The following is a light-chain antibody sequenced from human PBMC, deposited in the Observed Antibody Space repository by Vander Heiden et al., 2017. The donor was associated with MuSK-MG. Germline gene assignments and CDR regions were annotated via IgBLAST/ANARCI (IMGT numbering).Light chain of an antibody. V-gene: IGKV1-39*01. J-gene: IGKJ4*01. CDR2: AAS. Sequence: DIQMTQSPSSLSASVGDRVTITCRSSQSISSYLNWYQQKPGKAPNLLIYAASSLQSGVPSRFSGSGSGTDFTLTISRLQPEDFATYYCQQSDSIPITFGRGTKVDIK. CDR1: QSISSY. CDR3: QQSDSIPIT.